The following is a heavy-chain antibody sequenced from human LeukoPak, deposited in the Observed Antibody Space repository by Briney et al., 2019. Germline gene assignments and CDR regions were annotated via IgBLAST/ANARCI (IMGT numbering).Heavy chain of an antibody. CDR3: ARAPLGYCSSTSCLDLDY. Sequence: ASVKVSCKASGGTFSSYTISWVRQAPGQGLEWMGRIIPILGIANYAQKFQGRVTITADKSTSTAYMELSSLRSGDTAVYYCARAPLGYCSSTSCLDLDYWGQGTLVTVSS. J-gene: IGHJ4*02. D-gene: IGHD2-2*01. CDR2: IIPILGIA. CDR1: GGTFSSYT. V-gene: IGHV1-69*02.